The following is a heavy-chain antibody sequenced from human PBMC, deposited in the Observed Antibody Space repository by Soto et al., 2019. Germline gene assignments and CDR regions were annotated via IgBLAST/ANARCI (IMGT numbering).Heavy chain of an antibody. CDR1: GFSFSISP. CDR2: ISYDGTNK. J-gene: IGHJ4*02. V-gene: IGHV3-30-3*01. CDR3: ARDPKTSGGQHWAFNYFDS. D-gene: IGHD7-27*01. Sequence: QVQLVESGGGVVQPGRSLRLSCAASGFSFSISPMHWVRQAPGKGPEWVALISYDGTNKFYADSVKGRFTIPRDNSKSTLYLQVDSRRPEDAAVYYCARDPKTSGGQHWAFNYFDSWGQGTLVTVSS.